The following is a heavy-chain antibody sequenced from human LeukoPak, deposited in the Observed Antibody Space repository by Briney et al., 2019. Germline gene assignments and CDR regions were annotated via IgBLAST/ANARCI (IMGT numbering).Heavy chain of an antibody. CDR2: INPSGGST. CDR3: ARGGYAFYYYMDV. Sequence: GASVKVSCKASGYTFTRYYMHWVRQAPGQGLEWMGIINPSGGSTSYAQKFQGRVTMTTDTSTSTAYMELRSLRSDDTAVYYCARGGYAFYYYMDVWGKGTTVTISS. J-gene: IGHJ6*03. CDR1: GYTFTRYY. V-gene: IGHV1-46*01. D-gene: IGHD5-18*01.